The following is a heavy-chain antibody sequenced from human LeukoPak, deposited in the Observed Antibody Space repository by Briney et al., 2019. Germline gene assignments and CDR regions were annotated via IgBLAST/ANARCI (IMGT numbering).Heavy chain of an antibody. D-gene: IGHD3-22*01. Sequence: HPGGSLRLSCAASGFTFSSYWMHWVRQAPGKGLVWVSRINSDGSSTSYADSVKGRFTISRDNAKNTLYLQMNSLRPEDTAVYYCAREGYTSGYYSTLYFFDYWGQGALVTVSS. CDR1: GFTFSSYW. J-gene: IGHJ4*02. CDR3: AREGYTSGYYSTLYFFDY. V-gene: IGHV3-74*01. CDR2: INSDGSST.